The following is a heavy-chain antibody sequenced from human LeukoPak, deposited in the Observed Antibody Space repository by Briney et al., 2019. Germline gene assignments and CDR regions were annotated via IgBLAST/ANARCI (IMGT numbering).Heavy chain of an antibody. D-gene: IGHD4-11*01. CDR2: ISSSGSII. Sequence: GGSLRLSCAAAGFTFISYEMNWVRQAPGKGLEWVSYISSSGSIIYYADSVKGRFTISRDNAKNSLYLQMNSLRAVDTAVYYCARRLDYGGQGTLVTVSS. CDR3: ARRLDY. V-gene: IGHV3-48*03. J-gene: IGHJ4*02. CDR1: GFTFISYE.